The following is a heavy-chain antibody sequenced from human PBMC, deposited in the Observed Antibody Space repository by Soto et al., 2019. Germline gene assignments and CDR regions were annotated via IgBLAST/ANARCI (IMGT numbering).Heavy chain of an antibody. CDR1: GGSISSSNW. J-gene: IGHJ4*02. D-gene: IGHD2-15*01. CDR2: IYHSGST. V-gene: IGHV4-4*02. Sequence: QVQLQESGPGLVKPSGTLSLTCAVSGGSISSSNWWSWVRQPPGKGLDWIGEIYHSGSTNYNPSPKSRVTISVNKSKNQFSLKLSAVTGADTAVYYCARVRPLSYCSGGSCYGGDSDYWGQGTLVTVSS. CDR3: ARVRPLSYCSGGSCYGGDSDY.